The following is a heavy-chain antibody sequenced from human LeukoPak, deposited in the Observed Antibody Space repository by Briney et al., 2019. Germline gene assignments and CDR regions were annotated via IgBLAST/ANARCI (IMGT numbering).Heavy chain of an antibody. CDR3: AKGYCSGGSCYSFRSYDAFDI. CDR2: ISGSGGST. Sequence: GRSLRLSCAASGFTFSSYAMHWVRQAPGKGLEWVSAISGSGGSTYYADSVKGRFTISRDNSKNTLYLQMNSLRAEDTAVYYCAKGYCSGGSCYSFRSYDAFDIWGQGTMVTVSS. J-gene: IGHJ3*02. CDR1: GFTFSSYA. V-gene: IGHV3-23*01. D-gene: IGHD2-15*01.